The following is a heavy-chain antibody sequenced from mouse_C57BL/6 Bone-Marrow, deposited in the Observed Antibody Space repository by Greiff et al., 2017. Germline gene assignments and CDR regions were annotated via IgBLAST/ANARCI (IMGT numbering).Heavy chain of an antibody. CDR1: GYTFTSYW. CDR2: IYPSDSET. Sequence: QVQLQQPGAELVRPGSSVKLSCKASGYTFTSYWMDWVKQRPGQGLEWIGNIYPSDSETHYNQKFKDTATLTVDKSSSTAYMQSSSLTYEDSAVNDCARGGYYGRSFAYWGQGNLGTVSA. J-gene: IGHJ3*01. D-gene: IGHD1-1*01. V-gene: IGHV1-61*01. CDR3: ARGGYYGRSFAY.